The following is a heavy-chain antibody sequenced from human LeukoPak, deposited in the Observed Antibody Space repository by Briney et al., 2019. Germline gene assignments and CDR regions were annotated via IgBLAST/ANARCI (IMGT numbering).Heavy chain of an antibody. V-gene: IGHV3-74*01. CDR3: AREEASSAAIDH. CDR1: GFTFSSYW. D-gene: IGHD6-6*01. CDR2: ISTDGRTT. J-gene: IGHJ4*02. Sequence: GGSLRLSCAASGFTFSSYWMHWVRQAPGKGLVWVSRISTDGRTTSYADSVKGRFTISRDNAKNTLYLQMNSLRAEDTAVYYCAREEASSAAIDHWGRGTLVTVSS.